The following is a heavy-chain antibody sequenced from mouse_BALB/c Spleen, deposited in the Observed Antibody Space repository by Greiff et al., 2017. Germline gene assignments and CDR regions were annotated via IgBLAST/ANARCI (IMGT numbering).Heavy chain of an antibody. CDR1: GFSLTSYG. CDR2: IWAGGST. Sequence: VQLQQSGPGLVAPSQSLSITCTVSGFSLTSYGVHWVRQPPGKGLEWLGVIWAGGSTNYNSALMSRLSISKDNSKSQVFLKMNSLQTDDTAMYYCARDWDYGYAGYFDVWGAGTTVTVSS. D-gene: IGHD1-2*01. J-gene: IGHJ1*01. V-gene: IGHV2-9*02. CDR3: ARDWDYGYAGYFDV.